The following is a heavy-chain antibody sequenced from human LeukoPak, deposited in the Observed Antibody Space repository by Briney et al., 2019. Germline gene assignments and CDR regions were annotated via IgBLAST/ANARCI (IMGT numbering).Heavy chain of an antibody. V-gene: IGHV3-30*18. CDR1: GFTFSSYG. D-gene: IGHD1-26*01. J-gene: IGHJ4*02. CDR2: ISYDGSNK. CDR3: AKDRVGATNY. Sequence: PGGSLRLSCAASGFTFSSYGMHWVRQAPGKGLEWVAVISYDGSNKYYADSVKGRFTISRDNSKNTLYLQMNSLRAEDTAVYYCAKDRVGATNYWGQGTLVTVPS.